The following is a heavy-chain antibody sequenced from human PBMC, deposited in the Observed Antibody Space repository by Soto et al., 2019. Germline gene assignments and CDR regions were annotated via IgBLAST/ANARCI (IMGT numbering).Heavy chain of an antibody. Sequence: GESLKISCKGSGYSFTSYWIGWVRQMPGKGLEWMGIIYPGDSDTRYSPSFQGQVTISADKSISTAYLQWSSLKASDTAMYYCLLCVGDQLTPLKVDAFDIWGQGTMVTVSS. D-gene: IGHD2-2*01. CDR2: IYPGDSDT. CDR1: GYSFTSYW. J-gene: IGHJ3*02. CDR3: LLCVGDQLTPLKVDAFDI. V-gene: IGHV5-51*01.